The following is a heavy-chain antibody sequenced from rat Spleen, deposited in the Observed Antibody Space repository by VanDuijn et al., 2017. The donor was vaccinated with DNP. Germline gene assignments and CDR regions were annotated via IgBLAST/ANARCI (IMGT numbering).Heavy chain of an antibody. CDR2: ISTSGSVT. Sequence: EVQLVESGGGLVQPGRSLKLSCAASGFTFSDYYMAWVRQTPKRGLEWVAAISTSGSVTYFSDSVKGRFTISRDNAKNSLYLQMNSLKSEDTATYYCARRGITTSLDYWGQGVMVTVSS. V-gene: IGHV5-22*01. CDR1: GFTFSDYY. CDR3: ARRGITTSLDY. D-gene: IGHD1-10*01. J-gene: IGHJ2*01.